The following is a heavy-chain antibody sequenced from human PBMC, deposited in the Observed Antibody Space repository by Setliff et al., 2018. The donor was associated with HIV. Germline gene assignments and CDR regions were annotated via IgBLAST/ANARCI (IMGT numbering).Heavy chain of an antibody. V-gene: IGHV3-23*01. D-gene: IGHD3-22*01. Sequence: GGSLRLSCEASGFTLRSYAMYWVRQAPGKGLEWVAGISGAGATTYYADSVKGRFTISRDNSKNTLYLQMNSLRAEDTAVYYCAKDHNYDSSGYYWGYFDYWGQGTLVTVSS. CDR1: GFTLRSYA. J-gene: IGHJ4*02. CDR3: AKDHNYDSSGYYWGYFDY. CDR2: ISGAGATT.